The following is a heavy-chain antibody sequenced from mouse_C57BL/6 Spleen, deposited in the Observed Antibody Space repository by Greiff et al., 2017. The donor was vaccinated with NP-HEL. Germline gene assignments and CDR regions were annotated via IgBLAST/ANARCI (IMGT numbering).Heavy chain of an antibody. Sequence: QVQLQQPGAELVRPGTSVKLSCKASGYTFTSYWMHWVKQRPGQGLEWIGVIDPSDSYTNYNQKFKGKATLTVDTSSSTAYMQLSSLTSEDSAVYYCVTTVEVDYWGQGTSVTVSS. D-gene: IGHD1-1*01. CDR3: VTTVEVDY. J-gene: IGHJ4*01. CDR2: IDPSDSYT. CDR1: GYTFTSYW. V-gene: IGHV1-59*01.